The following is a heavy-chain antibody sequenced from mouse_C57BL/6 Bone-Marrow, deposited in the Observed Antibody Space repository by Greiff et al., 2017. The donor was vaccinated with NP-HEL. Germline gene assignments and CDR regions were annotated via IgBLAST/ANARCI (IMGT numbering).Heavy chain of an antibody. J-gene: IGHJ4*01. CDR2: ISNGGGST. CDR3: ESHKVVAMDY. CDR1: GFTFSDYY. V-gene: IGHV5-12*01. D-gene: IGHD1-1*01. Sequence: EVMLVESGGGLVQPGGSLKLSCAASGFTFSDYYMYWVRQTPEKRLEWVAYISNGGGSTYYPDTVKGRFTISRDNAKNTLYLQMSRLKSEDTGMYYCESHKVVAMDYWGQGTSVTVSS.